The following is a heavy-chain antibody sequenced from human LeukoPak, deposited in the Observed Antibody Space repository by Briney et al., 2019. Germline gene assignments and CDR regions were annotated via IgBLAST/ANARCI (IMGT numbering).Heavy chain of an antibody. V-gene: IGHV5-51*01. Sequence: GESLKISCKGSGYSFTSYWIGWVRQMPGKGLEWMAIIYPGDSDTRYRPSFQGQVTISADKSTSTAYLQWSSLKASDTAMYYCARHVGGSYYNGQDDNWGQGTLVTVSS. CDR3: ARHVGGSYYNGQDDN. D-gene: IGHD3-10*01. J-gene: IGHJ4*02. CDR1: GYSFTSYW. CDR2: IYPGDSDT.